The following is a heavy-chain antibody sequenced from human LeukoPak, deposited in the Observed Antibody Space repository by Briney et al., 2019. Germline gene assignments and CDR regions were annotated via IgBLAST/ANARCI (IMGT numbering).Heavy chain of an antibody. CDR1: GYTFTSYG. V-gene: IGHV1-69*13. J-gene: IGHJ2*01. CDR2: IIPIFGTA. CDR3: ARSLGYSYGRDYWYFDL. Sequence: ASVKVSCKASGYTFTSYGISWVRQAPGQGLEWMGGIIPIFGTANYAQKFQGRVTITADESTSTAYMELSSLRSEDTAVYYCARSLGYSYGRDYWYFDLWGRGTLVTVSS. D-gene: IGHD5-18*01.